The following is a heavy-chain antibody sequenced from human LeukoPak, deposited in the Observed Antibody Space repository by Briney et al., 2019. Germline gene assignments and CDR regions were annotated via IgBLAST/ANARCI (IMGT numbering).Heavy chain of an antibody. CDR2: INPNSGGT. Sequence: ASVKVSCKASGYTFAGYYMHWVRQAPGQGLGWMGWINPNSGGTNYAQKFQGRVTMTRDTSISTAYMELSRLRSDDTAVYYCARDRGLRAYYFDYWGQGTLVTVSS. J-gene: IGHJ4*02. D-gene: IGHD3-10*01. V-gene: IGHV1-2*02. CDR1: GYTFAGYY. CDR3: ARDRGLRAYYFDY.